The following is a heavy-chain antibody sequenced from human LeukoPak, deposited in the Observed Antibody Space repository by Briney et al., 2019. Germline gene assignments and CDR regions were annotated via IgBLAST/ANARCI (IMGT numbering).Heavy chain of an antibody. J-gene: IGHJ4*02. CDR1: GDSVSSGNYY. Sequence: SETLSLTCTVSGDSVSSGNYYLGWIRQPPGKGLDWITYMSPSGTTKYNPSLKSRVTTSVDTSRTQFSLRLSSVTAADTAVYYCARGQDDRSGTFDYWGQGILVTVSS. CDR3: ARGQDDRSGTFDY. D-gene: IGHD3-22*01. CDR2: MSPSGTT. V-gene: IGHV4-61*01.